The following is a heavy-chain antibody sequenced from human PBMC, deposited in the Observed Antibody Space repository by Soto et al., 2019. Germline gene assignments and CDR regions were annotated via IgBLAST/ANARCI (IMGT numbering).Heavy chain of an antibody. J-gene: IGHJ4*02. CDR3: ARFFGSGFDY. V-gene: IGHV3-48*02. D-gene: IGHD6-19*01. Sequence: EVQLVESGGGLVQPGGSLRLSCVASGFTFSTDSMNWVRQAPGKGLEWVAHISTSGATRYYADSVKGRFTISRDNDKTSLYLQMDRLRNEDTAVYYCARFFGSGFDYWGQGTLVTVSS. CDR1: GFTFSTDS. CDR2: ISTSGATR.